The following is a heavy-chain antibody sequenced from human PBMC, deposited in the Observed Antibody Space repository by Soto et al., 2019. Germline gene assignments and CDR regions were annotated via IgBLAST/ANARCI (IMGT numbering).Heavy chain of an antibody. D-gene: IGHD3-22*01. J-gene: IGHJ4*02. V-gene: IGHV3-23*01. Sequence: PGGSLIRSCADSGFTFSSNAISWVRQAPGQGLEXVAXXGXXCXXXXXAXXGKGRFTISRENSKKTLYLLTNSLRAEDTAVYYCAKDDAGYHSCTEQWGQGTLVSAS. CDR2: XGXXCXXX. CDR3: AKDDAGYHSCTEQ. CDR1: GFTFSSNA.